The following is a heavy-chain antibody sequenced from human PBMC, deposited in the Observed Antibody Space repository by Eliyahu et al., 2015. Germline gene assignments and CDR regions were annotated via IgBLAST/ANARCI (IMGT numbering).Heavy chain of an antibody. CDR3: ARHPLRHGVAYPPFDY. Sequence: QVQLQQWGAGLLKPSETLSLXCAXYGGSFSGYYWSWIRQPPGKGLEWIGEIXHSGSTNYNPSLKSRVTISVDTSKNQFSLKLSSVTAADTAVYYCARHPLRHGVAYPPFDYWGQGTLVTVSS. D-gene: IGHD5/OR15-5a*01. V-gene: IGHV4-34*01. CDR1: GGSFSGYY. J-gene: IGHJ4*02. CDR2: IXHSGST.